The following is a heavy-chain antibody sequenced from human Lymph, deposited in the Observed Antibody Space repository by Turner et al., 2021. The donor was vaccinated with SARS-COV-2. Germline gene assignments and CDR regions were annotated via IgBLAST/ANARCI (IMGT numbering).Heavy chain of an antibody. D-gene: IGHD3-10*01. CDR2: ISYDGSNK. Sequence: QVLLVESGGGVVQPGRSLRLSCAASGFTFSTYAIHWVRQAAGKGLEWVAVISYDGSNKYYADSVKGRFTISRDNSKNTLYLQMNSLRAEDTAVYYCARYGSGGYFYYGLDVWGQGTTVTVSS. V-gene: IGHV3-30*04. CDR1: GFTFSTYA. J-gene: IGHJ6*02. CDR3: ARYGSGGYFYYGLDV.